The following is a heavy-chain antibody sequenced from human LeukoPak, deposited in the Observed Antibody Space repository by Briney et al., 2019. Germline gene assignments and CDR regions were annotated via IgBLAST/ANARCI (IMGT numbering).Heavy chain of an antibody. D-gene: IGHD2-21*01. CDR1: GFTFSSYA. CDR2: ISGSGGST. V-gene: IGHV3-23*01. CDR3: AKGTTYSPRFDY. Sequence: GGSLRLSSAVSGFTFSSYAMSWVRQAPGKGLEWVSAISGSGGSTYYADSVKGRFTISRDNSKNTLYLQMNSLRAEDTAVYYCAKGTTYSPRFDYWGQGTLVTVSS. J-gene: IGHJ4*02.